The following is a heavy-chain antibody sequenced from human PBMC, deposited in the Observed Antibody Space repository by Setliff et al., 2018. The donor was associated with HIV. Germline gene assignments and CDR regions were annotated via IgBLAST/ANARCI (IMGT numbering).Heavy chain of an antibody. CDR2: ITASGGA. CDR3: ARAVVFASGNFWFDP. J-gene: IGHJ5*02. V-gene: IGHV4-61*09. D-gene: IGHD3-3*01. Sequence: LSLTCTVSGGSIWSGSYYWTWIRQPAGKGLEWIGHITASGGATYNPSVKSRVSISLGSPSSEFSLRLTSVSAADTAVYYCARAVVFASGNFWFDPWGPGALVTVSS. CDR1: GGSIWSGSYY.